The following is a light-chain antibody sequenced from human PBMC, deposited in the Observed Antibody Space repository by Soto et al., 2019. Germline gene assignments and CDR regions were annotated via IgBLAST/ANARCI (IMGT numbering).Light chain of an antibody. V-gene: IGKV3-11*01. CDR1: QSADTY. Sequence: EILLTQSPGTLSLSPGERSTLCCRASQSADTYLAWYQQKPGQAPRLLIYDASNRATGIPARFGGSGSGTDFTLTINSLEPEDFAVYYCQQRSNWPGTFGPGTKVDIK. CDR2: DAS. J-gene: IGKJ3*01. CDR3: QQRSNWPGT.